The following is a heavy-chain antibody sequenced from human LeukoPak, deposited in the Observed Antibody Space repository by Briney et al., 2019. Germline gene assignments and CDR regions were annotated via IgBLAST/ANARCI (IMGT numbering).Heavy chain of an antibody. J-gene: IGHJ6*03. CDR1: GGSISSYY. Sequence: SETLSLTCTVSGGSISSYYWSWIRQPPGKGLEWIGYIYYSGSTNYNPSLKSRVTISVDTSKNQFSLKLSSVTAADTAVYYCARELTGYRIYYYYMDVWGKGTTVTVSS. CDR3: ARELTGYRIYYYYMDV. CDR2: IYYSGST. V-gene: IGHV4-59*01. D-gene: IGHD1-1*01.